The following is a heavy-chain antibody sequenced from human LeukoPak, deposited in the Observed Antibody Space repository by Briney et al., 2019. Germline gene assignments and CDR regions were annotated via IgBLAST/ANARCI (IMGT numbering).Heavy chain of an antibody. V-gene: IGHV1-8*01. CDR2: LNPNSGNT. CDR1: GYTFTSYD. Sequence: GASVKVSCKASGYTFTSYDINWVRQATGQGLEWMGWLNPNSGNTGYAQKFQGRVTMTRNTSISTAYMELSRLRSDDTAVYYCARVPELTGPNGSVAGKGYYGMDVWGQGTTVTVSS. J-gene: IGHJ6*02. CDR3: ARVPELTGPNGSVAGKGYYGMDV. D-gene: IGHD3-9*01.